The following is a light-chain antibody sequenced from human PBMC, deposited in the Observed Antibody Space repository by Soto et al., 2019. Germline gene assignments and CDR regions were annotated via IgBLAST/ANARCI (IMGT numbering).Light chain of an antibody. CDR2: GAS. J-gene: IGKJ5*01. V-gene: IGKV3-15*01. Sequence: EKGVKQSPSALSVLREERATLSCRASQSVRSYLAWYQQKPGQAPRLLIYGASTRATGIPARFSGSGSGTDFTLTISRLEPEDFAVYYCQQRSNWPPITFGQGTRLEIK. CDR3: QQRSNWPPIT. CDR1: QSVRSY.